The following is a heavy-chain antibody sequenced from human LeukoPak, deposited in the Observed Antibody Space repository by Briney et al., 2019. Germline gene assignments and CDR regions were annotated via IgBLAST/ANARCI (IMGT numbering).Heavy chain of an antibody. CDR1: GGSISSGSYY. CDR3: ARDTGYCSSTSCYRPVDI. D-gene: IGHD2-2*02. V-gene: IGHV4-61*02. J-gene: IGHJ3*02. Sequence: SETLSLTCTVSGGSISSGSYYWSWIRQPAGKGLEWIRRIYTSGSTNYNPSLKSRVTISVDTSKNQFSLKLSSVTAADTAVYYCARDTGYCSSTSCYRPVDIWGQGTMITVSS. CDR2: IYTSGST.